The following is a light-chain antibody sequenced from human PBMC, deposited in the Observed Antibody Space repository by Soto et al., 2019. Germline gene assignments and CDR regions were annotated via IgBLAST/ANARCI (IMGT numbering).Light chain of an antibody. CDR2: EVS. CDR1: TSNVGGFNL. Sequence: QSALTQPASVSGSLGQSINISCTGTTSNVGGFNLVSWYQQHRGKAPKVILYEVSRRPSGISDRFSGFKSANTAYLTISGVQPEDEADYHCSSYTTIKTVVFGGGTKVTVL. CDR3: SSYTTIKTVV. J-gene: IGLJ2*01. V-gene: IGLV2-14*02.